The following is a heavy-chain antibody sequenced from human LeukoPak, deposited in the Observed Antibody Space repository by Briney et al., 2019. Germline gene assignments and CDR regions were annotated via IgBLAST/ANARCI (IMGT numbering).Heavy chain of an antibody. CDR1: GYTFTGYA. J-gene: IGHJ4*02. Sequence: ASVKVSCKASGYTFTGYAMHWVRQAPGQRLEWMGWINAGTGNTKYSRKFQGRVSITTDTSPRTAYMELRSLGSEDTAIYYCARSKDFPFFDAWGQGTLVTVSS. V-gene: IGHV1-3*01. CDR3: ARSKDFPFFDA. D-gene: IGHD5/OR15-5a*01. CDR2: INAGTGNT.